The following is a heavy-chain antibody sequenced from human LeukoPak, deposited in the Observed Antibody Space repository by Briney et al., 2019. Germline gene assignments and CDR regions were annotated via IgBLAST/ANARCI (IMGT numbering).Heavy chain of an antibody. Sequence: GRSLRLSCAASGFTFSSYGMHWVRQAPGKGLEWVAVISYDGSNKYYADSVKGRFTISRDNSKNTLYLQMNSPRAEDTAVYYCAKDKEMAIDYWGQGTLVTVSS. CDR3: AKDKEMAIDY. CDR1: GFTFSSYG. V-gene: IGHV3-30*18. J-gene: IGHJ4*02. CDR2: ISYDGSNK. D-gene: IGHD5-24*01.